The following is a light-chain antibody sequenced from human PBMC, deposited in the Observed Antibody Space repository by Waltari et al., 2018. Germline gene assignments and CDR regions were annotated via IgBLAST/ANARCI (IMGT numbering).Light chain of an antibody. CDR3: SSFTLTNTWV. Sequence: QPALTQPPPVSGPPGQSITTSCTGTTGDVGGYDFVPWYQQHPGKAPKLIISDVSDRPSGVSPRFSASKSGITASLTISGLQPEDEATYFCSSFTLTNTWVFGGGTNLTVL. V-gene: IGLV2-14*03. J-gene: IGLJ3*02. CDR1: TGDVGGYDF. CDR2: DVS.